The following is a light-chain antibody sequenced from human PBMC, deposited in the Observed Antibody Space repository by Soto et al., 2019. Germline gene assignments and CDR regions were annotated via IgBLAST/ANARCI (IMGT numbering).Light chain of an antibody. Sequence: EIVMTQSPATLSVSPGERATLSCRASQSVTSNLAWYQQKPGQVPRLLIYDTSTRATGIAARFSASGSETEFTLTISRLQSEDFAGYYCQQYSNWPLTFGGGTKVEIK. V-gene: IGKV3-15*01. CDR3: QQYSNWPLT. J-gene: IGKJ4*01. CDR1: QSVTSN. CDR2: DTS.